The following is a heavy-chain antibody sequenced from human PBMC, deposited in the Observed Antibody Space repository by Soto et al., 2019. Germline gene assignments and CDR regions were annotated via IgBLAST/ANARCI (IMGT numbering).Heavy chain of an antibody. CDR1: GGSISSDY. Sequence: QVQLQESGPGLVKPSETLSLTCTVSGGSISSDYWSWIRQPPGKGLEWFGYIYYSGSTNYNPSLKSRVSISVDTSKNQFSLRLRSVTAADTAVYYCASLRMTTVTTDFDYWGQGILVTVSS. CDR2: IYYSGST. CDR3: ASLRMTTVTTDFDY. J-gene: IGHJ4*02. D-gene: IGHD4-17*01. V-gene: IGHV4-59*08.